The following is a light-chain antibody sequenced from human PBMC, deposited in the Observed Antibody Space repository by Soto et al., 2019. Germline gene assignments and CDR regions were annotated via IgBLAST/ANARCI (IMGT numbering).Light chain of an antibody. J-gene: IGKJ1*01. V-gene: IGKV1-39*01. Sequence: DIQMTQSPSSLSASVGDSVTITCRASQSISNYLNWYQQKPGKAPKLLIYAASSLQSGVPSRFSGRGSGTDFTLTISSLQPEDFATYYCQQSYSTPRTFGQGTKVEIK. CDR2: AAS. CDR1: QSISNY. CDR3: QQSYSTPRT.